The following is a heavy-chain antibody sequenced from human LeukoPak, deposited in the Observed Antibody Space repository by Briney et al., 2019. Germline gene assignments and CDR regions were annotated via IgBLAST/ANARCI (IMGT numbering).Heavy chain of an antibody. CDR1: GGSFSGYY. V-gene: IGHV4-34*01. J-gene: IGHJ4*02. CDR2: INHSGST. D-gene: IGHD3-10*01. CDR3: ARDHGSGSYYRANPNPFDY. Sequence: SETLSLTCAVYGGSFSGYYWSWIRQPPGKGLEWIGQINHSGSTNYNPSLKSRVTISVDTSKNQFSLKLSSVTAADTAVYYCARDHGSGSYYRANPNPFDYWGQGTLVTVSS.